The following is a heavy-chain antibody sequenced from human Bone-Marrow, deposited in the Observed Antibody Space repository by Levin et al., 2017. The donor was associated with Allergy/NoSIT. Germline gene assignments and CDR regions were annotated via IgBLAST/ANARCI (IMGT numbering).Heavy chain of an antibody. V-gene: IGHV4-39*01. CDR1: GGSISSSFNY. Sequence: GSLRLSCTVSGGSISSSFNYWGWIRQSPGKGLEWIGGIYYSGSTYHNPSLKSRVTISVDTSNNQFSLRLTSVTAADTAIYYCARIYSYYYGMDVWGQGTTVTVSS. CDR2: IYYSGST. CDR3: ARIYSYYYGMDV. J-gene: IGHJ6*02. D-gene: IGHD4-11*01.